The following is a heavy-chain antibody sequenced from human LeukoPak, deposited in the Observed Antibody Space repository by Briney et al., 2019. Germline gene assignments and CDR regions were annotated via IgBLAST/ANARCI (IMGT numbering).Heavy chain of an antibody. D-gene: IGHD6-6*01. CDR1: GGSISSYY. CDR3: ARDWRTIAARNFDY. J-gene: IGHJ4*02. V-gene: IGHV4-59*12. Sequence: PSETLSLTCTVSGGSISSYYWSWIRQPPGRGLEWIGNIYYSGSTNYNPSLKSRVTISVDTSTSQISLKVTSVTAADTAVYYCARDWRTIAARNFDYWGQGTLVTVSS. CDR2: IYYSGST.